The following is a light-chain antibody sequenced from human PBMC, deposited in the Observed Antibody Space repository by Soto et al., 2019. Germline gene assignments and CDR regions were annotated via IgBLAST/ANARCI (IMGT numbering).Light chain of an antibody. CDR3: QQRSNWPIT. V-gene: IGKV3-15*01. CDR2: GAS. Sequence: EIVMTESPATMSVSLGESATLSFRASQSVSSNLAWYQQKPGQAPRXLIYGASTRATGIPARFSGSGSGTEFTLTISSLQSEDVAVYYCQQRSNWPITFVQGTRLEI. CDR1: QSVSSN. J-gene: IGKJ5*01.